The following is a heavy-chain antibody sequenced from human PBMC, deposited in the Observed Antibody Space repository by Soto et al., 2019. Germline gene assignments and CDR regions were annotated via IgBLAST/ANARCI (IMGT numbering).Heavy chain of an antibody. CDR3: AKHDFWSGYYRHSDYYYYYMDV. J-gene: IGHJ6*03. Sequence: GGSLRLSCAASGFTFSSYAMSWVRQAPGKGLEWVSAISGSGGSTYYADSVKGRFTISRDNSKNTLYLQMNSLRAEDTAVYYCAKHDFWSGYYRHSDYYYYYMDVWGKGTTVTVSS. V-gene: IGHV3-23*01. CDR1: GFTFSSYA. D-gene: IGHD3-3*01. CDR2: ISGSGGST.